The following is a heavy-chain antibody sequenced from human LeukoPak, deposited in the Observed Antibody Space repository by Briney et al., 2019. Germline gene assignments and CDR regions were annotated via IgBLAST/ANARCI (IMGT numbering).Heavy chain of an antibody. CDR2: TYYRSKWYN. D-gene: IGHD6-25*01. Sequence: SQTLPLICAISGVSVSSNSAAWNWITQSPSRGLEWLGRTYYRSKWYNDYAVSVKSRITITPDTSKNQFSLQLNSVTPEDTAVYYCARRRPDAFDIWGQGTMVTVSS. CDR3: ARRRPDAFDI. J-gene: IGHJ3*02. V-gene: IGHV6-1*01. CDR1: GVSVSSNSAA.